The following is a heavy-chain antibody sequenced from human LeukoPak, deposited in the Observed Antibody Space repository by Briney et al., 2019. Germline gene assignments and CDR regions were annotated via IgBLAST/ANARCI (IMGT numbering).Heavy chain of an antibody. CDR3: ARQEGKVAASNWFEP. CDR1: GGSISSSSYY. CDR2: IYYSGST. Sequence: SETLSLTCTVSGGSISSSSYYWGWIRQPPGKGLEWIGSIYYSGSTYYNPSLESRVTISVDTSKNQFSLRLNSVTAADTAMYYCARQEGKVAASNWFEPWGQGTLVTVSS. J-gene: IGHJ5*02. V-gene: IGHV4-39*01. D-gene: IGHD2-15*01.